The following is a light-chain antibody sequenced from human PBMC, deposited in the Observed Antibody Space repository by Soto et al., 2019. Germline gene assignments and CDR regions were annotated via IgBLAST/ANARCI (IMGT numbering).Light chain of an antibody. V-gene: IGKV1-39*01. Sequence: DILLTQSPSSLAASVGDRVTITCRTSLTISTYLNWYQHKPGKAPLLLIYGASNLQSRVPSRFIGDGVRTEFTLTNCSLQPDDFATYYCQQSYATPFTFGQGTKVEI. CDR2: GAS. CDR1: LTISTY. J-gene: IGKJ2*01. CDR3: QQSYATPFT.